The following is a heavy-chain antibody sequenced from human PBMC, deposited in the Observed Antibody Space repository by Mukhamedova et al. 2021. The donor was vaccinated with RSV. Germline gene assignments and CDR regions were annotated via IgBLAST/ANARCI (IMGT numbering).Heavy chain of an antibody. CDR3: ARALSDIVGAADYYYYYMDV. V-gene: IGHV1-69*01. CDR2: IFPIFGTA. J-gene: IGHJ6*03. Sequence: IFPIFGTANYAQKFQGRVTITADESTSTAYMELSSLRSEDTAVYYCARALSDIVGAADYYYYYMDVWGKGTTVTVSS. D-gene: IGHD1-26*01.